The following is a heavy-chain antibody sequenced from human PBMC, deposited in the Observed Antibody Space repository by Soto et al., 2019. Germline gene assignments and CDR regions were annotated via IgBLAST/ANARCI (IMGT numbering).Heavy chain of an antibody. V-gene: IGHV4-31*03. D-gene: IGHD5-18*01. CDR2: IYYSGST. Sequence: PSETLSLTCTVSGGSIISGGYYWSWIREHPGKGLEWIGYIYYSGSTYYNPSLKSRVTISVDTSKNQFSLKLSSVTAADTAVYYCARSGYSYGPNPLLYWGQGTLLTVS. J-gene: IGHJ4*02. CDR3: ARSGYSYGPNPLLY. CDR1: GGSIISGGYY.